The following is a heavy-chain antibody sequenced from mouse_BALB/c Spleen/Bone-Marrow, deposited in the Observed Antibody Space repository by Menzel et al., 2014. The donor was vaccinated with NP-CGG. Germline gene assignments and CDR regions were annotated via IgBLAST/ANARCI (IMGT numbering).Heavy chain of an antibody. J-gene: IGHJ3*01. V-gene: IGHV14-3*02. CDR3: ASYYYGSSLFAY. CDR1: GFNIKDAY. Sequence: VQLQQSGAELVKPGASVKLSCTASGFNIKDAYKHWVKQRPEQGLGWIGRIDPANGNTKYDPKFQGKATITADTSSNTAYLQLSSLTSEDTAVYYCASYYYGSSLFAYWGQGTLVTVSA. D-gene: IGHD1-1*01. CDR2: IDPANGNT.